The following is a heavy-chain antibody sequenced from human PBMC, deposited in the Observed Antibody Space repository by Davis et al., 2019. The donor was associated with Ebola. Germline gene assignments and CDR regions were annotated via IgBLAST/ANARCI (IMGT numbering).Heavy chain of an antibody. V-gene: IGHV3-23*01. CDR2: ISGSGGST. CDR1: GFTVSSNY. Sequence: GESLKISCAASGFTVSSNYMSWVRQAPGKGLEWVSAISGSGGSTYYADSVKGRFTISRDNSKNTLYLQMNSLRAEDTAVYYCARYRPLVLAVVAASNWFDPWGQGTLVTVSS. CDR3: ARYRPLVLAVVAASNWFDP. D-gene: IGHD2-15*01. J-gene: IGHJ5*02.